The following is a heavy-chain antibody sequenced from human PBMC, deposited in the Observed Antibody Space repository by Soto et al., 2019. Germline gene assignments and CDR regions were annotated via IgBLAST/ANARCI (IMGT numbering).Heavy chain of an antibody. CDR2: ISGSGADT. Sequence: GSLRLSCAASGFSFSNYGMSWVRQPPGKGLEWVSTISGSGADTYYPDSVKGRFTISRDNSKNILYLQMSSLRVDDTAIYYCAKDSATFGRFDFWGQGTLVTVSS. D-gene: IGHD3-3*01. J-gene: IGHJ4*02. CDR1: GFSFSNYG. CDR3: AKDSATFGRFDF. V-gene: IGHV3-23*01.